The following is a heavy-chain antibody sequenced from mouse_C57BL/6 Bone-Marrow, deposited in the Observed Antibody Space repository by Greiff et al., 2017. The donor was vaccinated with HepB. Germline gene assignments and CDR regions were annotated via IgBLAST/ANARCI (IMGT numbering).Heavy chain of an antibody. J-gene: IGHJ2*01. Sequence: EVQVVESEGGLVQPGSSMKLSCTASGFTFSDYYMAWVRQVPEKGLEWVANINYDGSSTYYLDSLKSRFIISRDNAKNILYLQMSSLKSEDTATYYCARTTVVATRYYFDYWGQGTTLTVSS. CDR3: ARTTVVATRYYFDY. V-gene: IGHV5-16*01. CDR2: INYDGSST. D-gene: IGHD1-1*01. CDR1: GFTFSDYY.